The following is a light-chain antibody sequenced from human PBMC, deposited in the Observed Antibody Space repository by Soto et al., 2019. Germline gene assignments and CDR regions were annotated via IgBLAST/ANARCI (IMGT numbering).Light chain of an antibody. V-gene: IGKV1-5*01. CDR1: KISSSW. J-gene: IGKJ1*01. Sequence: DIQMPQAPYSVSASVVYRFTIPCRASKISSSWLAWYQQKPGEAPKLLIYEASSLQGGVPSSFSGSGSGTEFTLTISSLQPDDFATYYCQQYNSYPWTFGQGTKVDI. CDR2: EAS. CDR3: QQYNSYPWT.